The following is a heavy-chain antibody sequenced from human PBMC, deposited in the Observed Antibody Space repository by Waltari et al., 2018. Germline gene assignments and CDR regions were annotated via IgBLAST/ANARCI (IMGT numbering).Heavy chain of an antibody. J-gene: IGHJ4*02. CDR1: GFTLSNYW. CDR2: INGDGSRM. CDR3: VRVDNNGLEPFDY. Sequence: EVQLVESGGDLVQPGGSLRLSCAASGFTLSNYWIHWVRQAPGKGLVWVSCINGDGSRMTYADSVKCRFTLSRDNAKSTVYLQMSSLRAEDTALYYCVRVDNNGLEPFDYWGQGTLVTVSS. V-gene: IGHV3-74*01. D-gene: IGHD1-1*01.